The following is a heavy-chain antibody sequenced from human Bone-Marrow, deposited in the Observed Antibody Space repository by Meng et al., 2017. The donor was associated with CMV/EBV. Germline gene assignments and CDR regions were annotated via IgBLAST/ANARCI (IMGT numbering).Heavy chain of an antibody. CDR2: FDPEDGET. D-gene: IGHD3-22*01. Sequence: WVRQAPGKGLEWMGGFDPEDGETIYAQKFQGRVTMTEDTSTDTAYMELSSLRSEDTAVYYCATEGDYYDSSGYYPLGYWGQGTLVTVSS. V-gene: IGHV1-24*01. CDR3: ATEGDYYDSSGYYPLGY. J-gene: IGHJ4*02.